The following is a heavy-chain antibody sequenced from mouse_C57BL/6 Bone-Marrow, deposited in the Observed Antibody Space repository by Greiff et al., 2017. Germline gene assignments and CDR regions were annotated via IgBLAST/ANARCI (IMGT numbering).Heavy chain of an antibody. J-gene: IGHJ3*01. CDR3: ASNDWFAY. CDR1: GYTFTSYW. V-gene: IGHV1-7*01. Sequence: VQGVESGAELAKPGASVKLSCKASGYTFTSYWMHWVKQRPGQGLEWIGYINPSSGYTKYNQKFKDKATLTADKSSSTAYMQVSSLTYEDSAVYYCASNDWFAYWGQGTLVTVSA. CDR2: INPSSGYT.